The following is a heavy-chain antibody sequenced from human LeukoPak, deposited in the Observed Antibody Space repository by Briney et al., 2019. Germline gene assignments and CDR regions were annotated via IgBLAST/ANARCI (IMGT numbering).Heavy chain of an antibody. D-gene: IGHD3-10*01. CDR2: IYYSGST. V-gene: IGHV4-31*03. CDR3: ARGVKGLRGAFDI. CDR1: GGSISSGVYY. Sequence: SETLSLTCTVSGGSISSGVYYWSWIRQHPGKGLEWIGYIYYSGSTYSNPSLKRRLTMSVDISKNQFSLKLSSVTAADTAVYYCARGVKGLRGAFDIWGQGTMVTVSS. J-gene: IGHJ3*02.